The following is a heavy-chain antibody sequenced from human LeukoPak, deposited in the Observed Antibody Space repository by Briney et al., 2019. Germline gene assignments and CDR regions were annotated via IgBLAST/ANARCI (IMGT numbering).Heavy chain of an antibody. J-gene: IGHJ4*02. CDR3: ARGRRFGESPDY. Sequence: ASVKVSCKASGYTFTSYDINWVRQATGQGLEWMGWMNPNSGNTGYAQEFQGRVTMTRNTSISTAYMELSSLRSEDTAVYYCARGRRFGESPDYWGQGTLVTVSS. CDR2: MNPNSGNT. D-gene: IGHD3-16*01. V-gene: IGHV1-8*01. CDR1: GYTFTSYD.